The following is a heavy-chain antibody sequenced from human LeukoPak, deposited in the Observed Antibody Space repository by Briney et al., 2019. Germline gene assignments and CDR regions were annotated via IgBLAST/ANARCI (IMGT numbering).Heavy chain of an antibody. J-gene: IGHJ4*01. CDR1: GGSISSGSYY. V-gene: IGHV4-61*02. CDR3: ARYYCSGGSCYSDY. CDR2: IYTSGST. D-gene: IGHD2-15*01. Sequence: SETLSLTCTVSGGSISSGSYYWSWIRQPAGKGLEWIGRIYTSGSTNYNPSLKSRVTISVDTSKNQFSLKLSSVTAADTAVYYCARYYCSGGSCYSDYWGHGTLATVSS.